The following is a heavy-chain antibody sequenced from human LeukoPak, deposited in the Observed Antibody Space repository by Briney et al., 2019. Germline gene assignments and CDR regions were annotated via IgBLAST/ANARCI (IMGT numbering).Heavy chain of an antibody. CDR1: GFTFPSYT. CDR3: ARGYLAGPRQLTKADAFEI. Sequence: GGSLRLSCAASGFTFPSYTMNWVRQAPGKGLEWVSSVSSDSVYIYYADSVKGRFTISRDNAKNSLYVQMNSLRAEDTAIYYCARGYLAGPRQLTKADAFEIWGQGTMVTVSS. D-gene: IGHD6-19*01. V-gene: IGHV3-21*01. J-gene: IGHJ3*02. CDR2: VSSDSVYI.